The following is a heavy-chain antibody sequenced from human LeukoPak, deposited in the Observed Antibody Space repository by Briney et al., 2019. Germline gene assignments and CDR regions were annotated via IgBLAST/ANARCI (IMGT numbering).Heavy chain of an antibody. J-gene: IGHJ4*02. V-gene: IGHV3-21*01. Sequence: PGGSLRLSCAASGFTFSSYSMNWVRQAPGKGLEWVSSISSSSSYIYYADSVKGRFTISRDNAKNSLYLQMNSLRAEDTAVYYCARSFLSIAAAATDYWGQGTLSPSPQ. CDR3: ARSFLSIAAAATDY. D-gene: IGHD6-13*01. CDR2: ISSSSSYI. CDR1: GFTFSSYS.